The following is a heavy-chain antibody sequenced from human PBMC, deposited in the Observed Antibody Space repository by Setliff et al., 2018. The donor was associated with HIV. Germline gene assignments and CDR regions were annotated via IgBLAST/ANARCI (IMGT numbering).Heavy chain of an antibody. D-gene: IGHD3-3*01. Sequence: PSETLSLTCTVSGGSISSGSYYWSWIRRPAGKGLEWIGHIYTSGSTNYNPSLKSRVTISADTSRNQFSLKLTSVTAADTAIYYCARGVNFDYWGQGTQVTVSS. CDR3: ARGVNFDY. J-gene: IGHJ4*02. V-gene: IGHV4-61*09. CDR2: IYTSGST. CDR1: GGSISSGSYY.